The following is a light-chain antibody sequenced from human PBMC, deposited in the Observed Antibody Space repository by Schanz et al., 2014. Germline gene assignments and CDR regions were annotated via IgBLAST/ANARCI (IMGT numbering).Light chain of an antibody. V-gene: IGKV3-20*01. J-gene: IGKJ1*01. CDR1: QTVSSSY. CDR2: GAS. CDR3: QQYGSSLPWT. Sequence: EIVLTQSPATLSLSPGERATLSCRASQTVSSSYLAWYQQKPGQAPRLLIYGASSRATGIPDRFSGSGSGTDFTLTISRLEPEDFAVYYCQQYGSSLPWTFGQGTTVEV.